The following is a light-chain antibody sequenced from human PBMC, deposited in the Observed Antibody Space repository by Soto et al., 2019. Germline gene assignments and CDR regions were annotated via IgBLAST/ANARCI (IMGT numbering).Light chain of an antibody. V-gene: IGKV3-20*01. Sequence: EIVLTQTPGTVSLSPGKRATLSCRASQSVRSTYFAWYQHKPGQAPRLLIFDAYTRATGIPDRFSGSGSGTDFTLTISRLEPEDFAMYYCHQYGHSPVTFGGGTKVEIK. CDR3: HQYGHSPVT. CDR1: QSVRSTY. J-gene: IGKJ4*01. CDR2: DAY.